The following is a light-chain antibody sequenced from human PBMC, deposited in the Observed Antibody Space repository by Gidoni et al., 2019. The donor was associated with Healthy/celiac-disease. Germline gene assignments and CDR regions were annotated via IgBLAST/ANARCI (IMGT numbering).Light chain of an antibody. CDR1: SSNIGSNT. CDR2: SNN. J-gene: IGLJ2*01. CDR3: AAWDDSLNGHVV. V-gene: IGLV1-44*01. Sequence: QSVLTQPPSASGTPGQRVTISCSGSSSNIGSNTVNGYQQLPGTAPNLLIYSNNQRPSWVPDRFSGSKSGTSASLAISGLQSEDEADYYCAAWDDSLNGHVVFGGGTKLTVL.